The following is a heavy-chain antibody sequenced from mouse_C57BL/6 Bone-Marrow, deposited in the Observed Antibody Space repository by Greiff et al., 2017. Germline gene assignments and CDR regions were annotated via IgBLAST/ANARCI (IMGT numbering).Heavy chain of an antibody. CDR1: GYTFTSYG. V-gene: IGHV1-81*01. CDR2: IYPRSGNT. CDR3: ARDYGSSPDFDY. Sequence: VKLQESGAELARPGASVKLSCKASGYTFTSYGISWVKQRTGQGLEWIGEIYPRSGNTYYNEKFKGKATLTADTSSSTVYMELRSLTSEDSAVYFCARDYGSSPDFDYWGQGTTLTVSS. D-gene: IGHD1-1*01. J-gene: IGHJ2*01.